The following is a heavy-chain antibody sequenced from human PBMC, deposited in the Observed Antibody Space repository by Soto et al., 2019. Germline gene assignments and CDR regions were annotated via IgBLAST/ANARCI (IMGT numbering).Heavy chain of an antibody. V-gene: IGHV3-23*01. J-gene: IGHJ4*02. CDR3: AKELRAIYGDYTMHDY. Sequence: GGSLRLSCVASGFTFSSYAMSWVRQAPGKGLEWVSAISGSGGSTYYADSVKGRFTISRDNSKNTLYLQMNSLRAEDTAVYYCAKELRAIYGDYTMHDYWGQGTLVTVSS. D-gene: IGHD4-17*01. CDR2: ISGSGGST. CDR1: GFTFSSYA.